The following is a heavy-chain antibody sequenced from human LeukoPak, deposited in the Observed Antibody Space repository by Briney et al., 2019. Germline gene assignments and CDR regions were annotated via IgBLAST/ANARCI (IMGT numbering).Heavy chain of an antibody. CDR2: IYYSGST. Sequence: SQTLSLTCTVSGGSISSYYWSWIRQPPGKGLEWIGYIYYSGSTNYNPSLKSRVTISVDTSKNQFSLKLSSVTAADTAVYYCASLGAVGATMNDYWGQGTLVTVSS. V-gene: IGHV4-59*01. CDR1: GGSISSYY. J-gene: IGHJ4*02. D-gene: IGHD1-26*01. CDR3: ASLGAVGATMNDY.